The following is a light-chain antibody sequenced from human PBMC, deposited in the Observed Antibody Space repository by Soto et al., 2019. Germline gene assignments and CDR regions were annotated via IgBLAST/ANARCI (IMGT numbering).Light chain of an antibody. J-gene: IGKJ3*01. CDR2: AAS. V-gene: IGKV1-9*01. CDR1: QGISSY. CDR3: QQLNSYPLT. Sequence: DIQLTQSPSFLSASVGDRVTITCRASQGISSYLAWYQQKPGKAPKLLIYAASTLQSRVPSRFSGSGSGTECTLTISSLQPEDFATYYCQQLNSYPLTFGPGTKVDIK.